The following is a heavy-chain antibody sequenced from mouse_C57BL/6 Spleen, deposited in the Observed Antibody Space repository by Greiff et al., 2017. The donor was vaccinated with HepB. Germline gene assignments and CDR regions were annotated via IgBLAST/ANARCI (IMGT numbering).Heavy chain of an antibody. Sequence: VQLQQPGAELVKPGASVKLSCKASGYTFTSYWMQWVKQRPGQGLEWIGEIDPSDSYTNYNQKFKGKATLTVDTSSSTAYMQLSSLTSEDSAVYYCARKGDDYDWYFDVWGTGTTVTVSS. CDR2: IDPSDSYT. CDR1: GYTFTSYW. CDR3: ARKGDDYDWYFDV. V-gene: IGHV1-50*01. D-gene: IGHD2-4*01. J-gene: IGHJ1*03.